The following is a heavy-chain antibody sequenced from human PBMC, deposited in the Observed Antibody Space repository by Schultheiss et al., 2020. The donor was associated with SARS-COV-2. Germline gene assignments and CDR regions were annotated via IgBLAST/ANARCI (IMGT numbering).Heavy chain of an antibody. CDR1: GFTFSSYW. CDR2: INKDGSEK. CDR3: AKDPHP. J-gene: IGHJ5*02. Sequence: GGSLRLSCAASGFTFSSYWMSWVRQAPGKGLEWVANINKDGSEKYYVDSVKGRFTISRDNSKNTLYLQMNSLRAEDTAVYYCAKDPHPWGQGTLVTVSS. V-gene: IGHV3-7*03.